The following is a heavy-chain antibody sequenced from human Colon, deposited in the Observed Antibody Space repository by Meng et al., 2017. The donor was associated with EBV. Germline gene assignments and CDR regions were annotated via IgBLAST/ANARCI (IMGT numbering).Heavy chain of an antibody. CDR2: INPGDGST. V-gene: IGHV1-46*01. J-gene: IGHJ5*02. Sequence: QAHVVQPGAGVKKPGASVKLSCKSAGYTFTKYYMHWARQAPGQGLEWMGLINPGDGSTTYSQRFQGRVTMTRDTSTTTVYLELASLKSEDTAVYYCAVGPGCGDCPNNWFDPWGQGTLVTVSS. CDR3: AVGPGCGDCPNNWFDP. D-gene: IGHD2-21*02. CDR1: GYTFTKYY.